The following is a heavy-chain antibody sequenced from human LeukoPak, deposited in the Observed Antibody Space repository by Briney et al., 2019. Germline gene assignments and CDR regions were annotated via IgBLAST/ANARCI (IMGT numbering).Heavy chain of an antibody. J-gene: IGHJ4*02. CDR3: AKDPRGAFSGSYGY. D-gene: IGHD1-26*01. V-gene: IGHV4-59*01. CDR1: GGSISSYY. Sequence: SETLSLTCAVYGGSISSYYWNWIRQSPGKGLEWIGYIYYSGSTTYNPSLKSRVTISIDTSKNQFSLKLSSVTAADTAVYYCAKDPRGAFSGSYGYWGQGTLVTVSS. CDR2: IYYSGST.